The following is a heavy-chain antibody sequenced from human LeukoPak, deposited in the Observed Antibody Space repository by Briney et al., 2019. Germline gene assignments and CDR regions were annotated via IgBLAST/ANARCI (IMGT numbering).Heavy chain of an antibody. V-gene: IGHV4-39*07. J-gene: IGHJ3*02. D-gene: IGHD6-13*01. CDR3: ARGGYSSSEDDAFDI. Sequence: PSETLSLICTVSGGSISSSSYYWGWIRQPPGKGLEWIGSIYYSGSTYYNPSLKSRVTISVDTSKNQFSLKLSSVTAADTAVYYCARGGYSSSEDDAFDIWGQGTMVTVSS. CDR1: GGSISSSSYY. CDR2: IYYSGST.